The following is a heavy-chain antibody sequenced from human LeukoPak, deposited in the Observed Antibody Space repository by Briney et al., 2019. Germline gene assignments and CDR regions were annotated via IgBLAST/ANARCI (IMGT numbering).Heavy chain of an antibody. V-gene: IGHV4-30-2*01. CDR3: GSRRTAMFGVIKGPIDY. D-gene: IGHD3-3*01. CDR2: IYHSGHT. Sequence: SETLSLTCTVSGGSIGSGAYYWSWIRQPPGKGLEWIGYIYHSGHTYYNPSLKSRVTKSVDRSRNQFSLKLTSVTAADTAVYYCGSRRTAMFGVIKGPIDYWGQGTLVTVSS. J-gene: IGHJ4*02. CDR1: GGSIGSGAYY.